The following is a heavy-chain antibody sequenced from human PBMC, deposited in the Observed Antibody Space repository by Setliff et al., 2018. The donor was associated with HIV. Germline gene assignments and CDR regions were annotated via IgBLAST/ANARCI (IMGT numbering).Heavy chain of an antibody. CDR1: GYRFSSYG. D-gene: IGHD3-3*01. J-gene: IGHJ5*02. Sequence: ASVKVSCKASGYRFSSYGITWVRHAPGQGLEWMGWINVHNGDTKFAQRFQDRLTMTTDTSTNTAYMDLTSLKSDDTAVYYCARDPTAPSITIFGVVGATYWFDPWGPGTLVTVSS. V-gene: IGHV1-18*01. CDR2: INVHNGDT. CDR3: ARDPTAPSITIFGVVGATYWFDP.